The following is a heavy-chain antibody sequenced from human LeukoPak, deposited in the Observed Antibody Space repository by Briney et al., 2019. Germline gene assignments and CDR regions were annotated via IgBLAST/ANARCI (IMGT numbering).Heavy chain of an antibody. Sequence: LAGGSLRLSCAASGFTFETYWMSWVRQAPGKGLEWVANINRDGSEKNSVDSVKGRFTISRDNAKNSLSLQMNSRRVEDTAVYYCARVHCTTNMCYFLNQHYYTMDVWGQGTTVIVSS. CDR3: ARVHCTTNMCYFLNQHYYTMDV. CDR1: GFTFETYW. V-gene: IGHV3-7*01. D-gene: IGHD2-8*01. CDR2: INRDGSEK. J-gene: IGHJ6*02.